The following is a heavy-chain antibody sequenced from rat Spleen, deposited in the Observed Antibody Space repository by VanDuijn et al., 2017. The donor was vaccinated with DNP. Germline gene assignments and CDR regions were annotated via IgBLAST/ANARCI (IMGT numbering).Heavy chain of an antibody. CDR2: IGSAAYAP. Sequence: EVQLVESGGGLVQPGRSLKLSCAASGFTFSAYYMAWVRQAPAKGLEWVAYIGSAAYAPYYGDSVKGRFTISRDNAKRNLYLQMNSLRSEDVATYDCARGDFYSVYYFDYWGQGVMVTVSS. J-gene: IGHJ2*01. CDR1: GFTFSAYY. CDR3: ARGDFYSVYYFDY. V-gene: IGHV5-22*01. D-gene: IGHD1-1*01.